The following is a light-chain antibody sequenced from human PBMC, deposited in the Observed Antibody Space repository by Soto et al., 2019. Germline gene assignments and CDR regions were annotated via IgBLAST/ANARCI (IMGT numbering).Light chain of an antibody. Sequence: EIVLTQSPATLSLSPGDRATLSCRASQTVSSSLAWYQQKPGQAPRLLIYAVSNMPTGIPARFSGSGSGADFTLTISSLEPGDFALYYCQQHFNWPFTFCEGTKV. V-gene: IGKV3-11*01. CDR1: QTVSSS. J-gene: IGKJ4*01. CDR2: AVS. CDR3: QQHFNWPFT.